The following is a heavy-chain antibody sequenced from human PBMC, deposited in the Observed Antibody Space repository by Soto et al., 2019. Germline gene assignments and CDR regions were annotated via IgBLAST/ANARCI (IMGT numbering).Heavy chain of an antibody. CDR1: GLTFSDAW. J-gene: IGHJ4*02. Sequence: EVQLVESGGGLVKPGGSLRLSCAASGLTFSDAWMSWVRQAPGKGLEWVGRIKSKADGGTADYAAPVKGRFTMSRDDSINTLYLQMDSLKSEDTAIFYCASCLRWEPPGGDYWGQGTLVTVSS. CDR3: ASCLRWEPPGGDY. V-gene: IGHV3-15*01. D-gene: IGHD1-26*01. CDR2: IKSKADGGTA.